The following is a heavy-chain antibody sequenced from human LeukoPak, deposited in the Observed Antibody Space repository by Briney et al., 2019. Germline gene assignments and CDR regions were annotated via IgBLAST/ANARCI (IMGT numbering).Heavy chain of an antibody. V-gene: IGHV3-30*04. CDR3: ARARYPGIAVAGTQDY. CDR1: GFTFSSYA. D-gene: IGHD6-19*01. Sequence: RRSLRLSCAASGFTFSSYAMHWVRQAPGEGLEWVAVISYDGSNKYYADSVKGRFTISRDNSKNTLYLQMNSLRAEDTAVYYCARARYPGIAVAGTQDYWGQGTLVTVSS. J-gene: IGHJ4*02. CDR2: ISYDGSNK.